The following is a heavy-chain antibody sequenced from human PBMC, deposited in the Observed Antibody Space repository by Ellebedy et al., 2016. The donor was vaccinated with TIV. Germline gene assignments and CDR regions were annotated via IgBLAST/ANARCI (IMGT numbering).Heavy chain of an antibody. Sequence: ASVKVSXKASRYTFTSYAMHWVRQAPGQRLEWMGWINAGNGNTKYSQKFQGRVTITRDTSASTAYMELSSLRSEDTAVYYCARDMTTVTINWLDPWGQGTLVTVSS. CDR1: RYTFTSYA. J-gene: IGHJ5*02. CDR2: INAGNGNT. CDR3: ARDMTTVTINWLDP. D-gene: IGHD4-17*01. V-gene: IGHV1-3*01.